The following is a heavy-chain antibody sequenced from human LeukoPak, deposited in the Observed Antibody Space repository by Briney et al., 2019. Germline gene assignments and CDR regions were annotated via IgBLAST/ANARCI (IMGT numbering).Heavy chain of an antibody. V-gene: IGHV3-30*04. CDR2: ISYDGSNK. D-gene: IGHD6-13*01. CDR1: GFTFSSYA. CDR3: ARDQQQLSIDY. Sequence: GGSLRLSCAASGFTFSSYAMRWVRQAPGKGLEWVAVISYDGSNKYYADSVKGRFTISRDNSKNTLYLQMNSLRAEDTAVYYCARDQQQLSIDYWGQGTLVTVSS. J-gene: IGHJ4*02.